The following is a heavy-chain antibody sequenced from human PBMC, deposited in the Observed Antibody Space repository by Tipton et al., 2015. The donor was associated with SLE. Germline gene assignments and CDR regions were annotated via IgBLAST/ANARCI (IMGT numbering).Heavy chain of an antibody. V-gene: IGHV3-9*01. J-gene: IGHJ4*02. Sequence: SLRLSCAASGFIFGNYVMHWVRQAPGKGLEWVSGISWNSGTIAYADSVKGRFTISRDNAKNSLYLQMNSLRAEDTAIYYCTMSSGWPRGFDYWGQGTLVTVSS. CDR3: TMSSGWPRGFDY. D-gene: IGHD6-19*01. CDR1: GFIFGNYV. CDR2: ISWNSGTI.